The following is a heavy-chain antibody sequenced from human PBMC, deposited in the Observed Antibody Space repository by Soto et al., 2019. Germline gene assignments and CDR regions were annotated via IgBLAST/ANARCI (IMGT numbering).Heavy chain of an antibody. CDR1: GFTFKSYA. D-gene: IGHD3-9*01. CDR2: ISYDGSIE. CDR3: AGGLRDFSWRLPFGY. V-gene: IGHV3-30-3*01. Sequence: PGGSLRLSCAASGFTFKSYAMHWVRQAPGKGLEWVAVISYDGSIEFYADAVKGRFTISRDDFKNTMFLEMGSLRVEDTAVYYCAGGLRDFSWRLPFGYWGQGTLVTVSS. J-gene: IGHJ4*02.